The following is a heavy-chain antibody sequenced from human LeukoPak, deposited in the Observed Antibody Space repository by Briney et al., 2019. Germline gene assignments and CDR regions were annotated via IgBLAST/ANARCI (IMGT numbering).Heavy chain of an antibody. CDR2: IYYTGTT. CDR3: ARSRDGYNYHYFDN. Sequence: SETLSLTCTVSGGSISNYYWSWIRQPPGKGLEWVGYIYYTGTTKYNPSLEGRVTISLDTPKNQFSLKLSSVTAADTAVYHCARSRDGYNYHYFDNWGQGTLATVSS. CDR1: GGSISNYY. D-gene: IGHD5-24*01. J-gene: IGHJ4*02. V-gene: IGHV4-59*01.